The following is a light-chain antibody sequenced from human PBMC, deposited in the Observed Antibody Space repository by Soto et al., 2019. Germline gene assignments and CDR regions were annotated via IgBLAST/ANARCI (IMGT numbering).Light chain of an antibody. V-gene: IGLV1-44*01. CDR3: AAWDDSLNGFYV. Sequence: QSVLTQPPSASGTPGQRVTISCSGSSSNIGSRTVNWYQQLPGTAPKLLIYSDNQRPSGVPDRFSASKSGTSASLAISGLQSEDEADYYCAAWDDSLNGFYVFGTGTKLTVL. CDR1: SSNIGSRT. CDR2: SDN. J-gene: IGLJ1*01.